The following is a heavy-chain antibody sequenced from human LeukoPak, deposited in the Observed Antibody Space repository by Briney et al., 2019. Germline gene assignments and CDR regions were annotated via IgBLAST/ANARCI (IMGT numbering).Heavy chain of an antibody. Sequence: GGSLRLSCAASGLTFSSYAMSWVRQAPGKGLEWVSAISGSGGSTYYADSVKGRFTISRENAKNSLYLQMNSLRAGDTAVYYCARATHDSSGYYYGYWGQGTLVTVSS. CDR2: ISGSGGST. J-gene: IGHJ4*02. V-gene: IGHV3-23*01. D-gene: IGHD3-22*01. CDR1: GLTFSSYA. CDR3: ARATHDSSGYYYGY.